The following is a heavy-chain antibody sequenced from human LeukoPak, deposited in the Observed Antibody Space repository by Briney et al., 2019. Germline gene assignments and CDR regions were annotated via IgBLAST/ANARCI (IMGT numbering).Heavy chain of an antibody. CDR3: ARASPSMDV. CDR2: IYHSGRT. V-gene: IGHV4-34*01. J-gene: IGHJ6*02. CDR1: GVSFSGYY. Sequence: SETLSLTCAVYGVSFSGYYWSWIRQPPGKGLEWIGEIYHSGRTNYNPSLKSRVTISVDKSKNQFSLKLSSVTAADTAVYHCARASPSMDVWGQGTTVTVSS.